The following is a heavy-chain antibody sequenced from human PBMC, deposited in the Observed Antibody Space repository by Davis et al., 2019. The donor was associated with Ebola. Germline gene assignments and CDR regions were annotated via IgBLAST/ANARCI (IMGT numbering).Heavy chain of an antibody. CDR2: ISWNSGSI. V-gene: IGHV3-9*01. J-gene: IGHJ5*02. CDR1: GFTFDDYA. D-gene: IGHD6-19*01. Sequence: SLKISCAASGFTFDDYAMHWVRQAPGKGLEWVSGISWNSGSIGYADSVKGRFTISRDNAKNSLYLQMNSLRAEDTALYYCAKDPTRSSGWYSWFDPWGQGTLVTVSS. CDR3: AKDPTRSSGWYSWFDP.